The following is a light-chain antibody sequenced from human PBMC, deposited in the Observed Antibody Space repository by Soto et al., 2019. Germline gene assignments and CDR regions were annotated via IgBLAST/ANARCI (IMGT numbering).Light chain of an antibody. Sequence: QSTKCASALSASVGDRVTITCRASQGISIWLAWFQQKPEEAPKSLIYAASTLQSGVPSRFSGSGSGTDFTLTISSLQPEDFATYYCQQYNSYPLTFGQGTRLEIK. V-gene: IGKV1D-16*01. CDR1: QGISIW. CDR3: QQYNSYPLT. J-gene: IGKJ5*01. CDR2: AAS.